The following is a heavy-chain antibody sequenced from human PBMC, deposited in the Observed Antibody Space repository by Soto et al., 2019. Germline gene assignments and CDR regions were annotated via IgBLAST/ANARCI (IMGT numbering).Heavy chain of an antibody. CDR2: IYYSGST. CDR1: GGSISSGGYY. Sequence: ASETLSLTCTVSGGSISSGGYYWSWIRQHPGKGLEWIGYIYYSGSTYYNPSLKSRVTISVDTSKNQFSLKLSSVTAADTAVYYCATVSGSETNSFDPWGQGTLVTDSS. V-gene: IGHV4-31*03. J-gene: IGHJ5*02. CDR3: ATVSGSETNSFDP. D-gene: IGHD3-10*01.